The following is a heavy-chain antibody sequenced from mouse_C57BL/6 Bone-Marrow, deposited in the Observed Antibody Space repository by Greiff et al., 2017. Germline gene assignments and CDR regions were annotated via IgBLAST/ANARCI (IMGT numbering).Heavy chain of an antibody. V-gene: IGHV1-76*01. Sequence: VQLQQSGAELVRPGASVKLSCKASGYTFTDYYINWVKQRPGQGLEWIARIYPGSGNTYYNEKFKGKATLTAEKSSSTAYMQLSSLTSEDSAVYFCARSDYGSSYVDYWGQGTTLTVSS. J-gene: IGHJ2*01. CDR2: IYPGSGNT. CDR1: GYTFTDYY. D-gene: IGHD1-1*01. CDR3: ARSDYGSSYVDY.